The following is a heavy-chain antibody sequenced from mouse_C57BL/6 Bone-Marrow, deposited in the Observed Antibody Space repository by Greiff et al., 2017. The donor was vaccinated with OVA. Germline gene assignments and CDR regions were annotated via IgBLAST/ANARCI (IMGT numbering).Heavy chain of an antibody. V-gene: IGHV5-4*01. CDR1: GFTFSNYA. CDR2: ISDGGSYT. CDR3: ARDTTVVAKGFAY. J-gene: IGHJ3*01. D-gene: IGHD1-1*01. Sequence: EVHLVESGGGLVKPGGSLKLSCAASGFTFSNYAMSWVRQTPEKRLEWVATISDGGSYTYYPDNVKGRCTISRDNATNNLYLQMSHLKSEDTAMYYCARDTTVVAKGFAYWGQGTLVTVSA.